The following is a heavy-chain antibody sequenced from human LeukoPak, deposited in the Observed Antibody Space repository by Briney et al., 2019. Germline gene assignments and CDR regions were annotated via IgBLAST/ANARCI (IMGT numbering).Heavy chain of an antibody. J-gene: IGHJ4*02. CDR3: AKDYVEFDS. CDR1: GFTFSGYA. Sequence: PGGSLRLSCAASGFTFSGYAMTWVRQAPGKGLEWVAAIIGSGGSAFYAGSVKGRFTISRDNSRNTLFLQMNSQRVEDTAVYYCAKDYVEFDSWGQGTLVTVSS. D-gene: IGHD3-16*01. V-gene: IGHV3-23*01. CDR2: IIGSGGSA.